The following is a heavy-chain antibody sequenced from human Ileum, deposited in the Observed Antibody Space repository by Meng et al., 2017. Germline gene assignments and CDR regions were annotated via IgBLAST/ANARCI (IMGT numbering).Heavy chain of an antibody. J-gene: IGHJ4*02. V-gene: IGHV4-39*07. CDR3: ARRIYSSGWEGFDY. D-gene: IGHD6-19*01. Sequence: SETLSLTCTISGGSVTSDYYYWGWIRQPPGGGPEWIGSISYHRGKTFYNPSLKSRVTLFLDTSKNQLSLELSSVTAADTAVYYCARRIYSSGWEGFDYWGQGTLVTVSS. CDR1: GGSVTSDYYY. CDR2: ISYHRGKT.